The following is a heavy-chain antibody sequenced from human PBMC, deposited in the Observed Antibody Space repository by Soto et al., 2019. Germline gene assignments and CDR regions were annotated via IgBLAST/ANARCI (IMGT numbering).Heavy chain of an antibody. Sequence: SVKVSCKASGCTFSSYAISCVRQAPGQVLEWMGGIIPIFGTANYAQKFQGRVTITADESTSTAYMELSSLRSEDTAVYYCAIHYYDSSGYLNWFDPWGQGTLVTVSS. CDR2: IIPIFGTA. CDR1: GCTFSSYA. V-gene: IGHV1-69*13. J-gene: IGHJ5*02. D-gene: IGHD3-22*01. CDR3: AIHYYDSSGYLNWFDP.